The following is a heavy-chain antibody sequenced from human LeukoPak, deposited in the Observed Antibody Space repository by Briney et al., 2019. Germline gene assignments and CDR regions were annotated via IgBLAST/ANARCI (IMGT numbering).Heavy chain of an antibody. CDR1: GFTFSTYG. CDR2: IWYDGTLA. CDR3: ARDWALTGFDY. Sequence: PGRSLRLSCAASGFTFSTYGFHWVRQAPGKGLDWVAVIWYDGTLAYSGASEKGRFTVCKDNSKNTLYLQMNSLRAEYTAVYYCARDWALTGFDYWGQGTLVTVSS. J-gene: IGHJ4*01. D-gene: IGHD3-9*01. V-gene: IGHV3-33*01.